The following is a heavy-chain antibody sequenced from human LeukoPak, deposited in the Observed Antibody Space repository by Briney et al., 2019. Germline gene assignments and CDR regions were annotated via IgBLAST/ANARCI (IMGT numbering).Heavy chain of an antibody. D-gene: IGHD6-19*01. CDR3: ARGLAVAGSDGLDY. J-gene: IGHJ4*02. CDR1: GFTLRNYW. CDR2: INTEGSST. Sequence: GGSLRLSCAASGFTLRNYWMHWVRLAPGKGLVWVSRINTEGSSTTYADSAKGRFTISRDNAKNTLCLQMNSLRAEDTAVFYCARGLAVAGSDGLDYWGQGTLVTVSS. V-gene: IGHV3-74*01.